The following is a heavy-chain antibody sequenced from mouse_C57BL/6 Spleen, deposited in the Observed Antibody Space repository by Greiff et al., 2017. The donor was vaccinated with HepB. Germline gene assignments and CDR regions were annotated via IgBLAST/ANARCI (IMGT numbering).Heavy chain of an antibody. Sequence: VQLQQSGAELVKPGASVKLSCKASGYTFTSYWMQWVKQRPGQGLEWIGEIDPSDSYTNYNQKFKGKATLTVDTSSSTAYMQLSSLTSEDSAVYYCARAITTVVGGAMDYWGQGTSVTVSS. CDR1: GYTFTSYW. CDR2: IDPSDSYT. D-gene: IGHD1-1*01. CDR3: ARAITTVVGGAMDY. V-gene: IGHV1-50*01. J-gene: IGHJ4*01.